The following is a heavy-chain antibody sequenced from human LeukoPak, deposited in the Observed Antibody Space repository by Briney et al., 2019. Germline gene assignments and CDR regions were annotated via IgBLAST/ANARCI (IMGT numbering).Heavy chain of an antibody. D-gene: IGHD3-10*01. J-gene: IGHJ4*02. CDR3: AREKAGSGSYYIDY. Sequence: PGGSLRLSCAASGFTFSRYSMNWVRQAPGKGLEWVSYISSGGSVIYYADSVKGRFTISRDNGENSLYLQMNGLRVEDTAVYYCAREKAGSGSYYIDYWGQGTLVTVSS. V-gene: IGHV3-48*01. CDR2: ISSGGSVI. CDR1: GFTFSRYS.